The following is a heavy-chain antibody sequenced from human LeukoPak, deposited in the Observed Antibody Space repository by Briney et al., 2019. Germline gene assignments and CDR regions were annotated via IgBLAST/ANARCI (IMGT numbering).Heavy chain of an antibody. V-gene: IGHV4-39*07. J-gene: IGHJ6*03. CDR3: ARESSSSRYFMDV. CDR2: IHYSGST. Sequence: SETLSLTCSVSGGSTRTSTSYWGWVRQPPGKGLEWIGSIHYSGSTYKNPSLKSRVTISMDTSGSQFSLKVTSLTAADSAVHFCARESSSSRYFMDVWGRGTTVTVSS. D-gene: IGHD6-6*01. CDR1: GGSTRTSTSY.